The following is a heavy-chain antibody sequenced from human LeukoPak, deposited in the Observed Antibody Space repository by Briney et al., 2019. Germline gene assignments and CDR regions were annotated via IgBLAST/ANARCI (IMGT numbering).Heavy chain of an antibody. CDR2: IKSKTDGGTT. CDR3: TTGNWIS. D-gene: IGHD1-1*01. CDR1: GFTFSNAW. J-gene: IGHJ4*02. Sequence: PGGSLRLSCAASGFTFSNAWMSWVRQAPGEGLEWVGRIKSKTDGGTTDYAAPVKGRFSITRDGSQNTLYLQMNSLKTEDTAVYYCTTGNWISWGQGTLVTVSS. V-gene: IGHV3-15*01.